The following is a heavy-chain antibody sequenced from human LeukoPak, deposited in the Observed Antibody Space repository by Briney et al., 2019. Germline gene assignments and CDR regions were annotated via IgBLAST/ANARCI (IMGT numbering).Heavy chain of an antibody. Sequence: SETLSLTCSVSGGSISSYYWSWIRQPPRKGLEWIGYTYYSGSTNYNPSLRSRVTISVDTSKNQFSLKLTSVTAADTAVYFCARHKRGDGYSGYDSFDYWGQGTLVTVSS. J-gene: IGHJ4*02. CDR2: TYYSGST. CDR1: GGSISSYY. V-gene: IGHV4-59*08. CDR3: ARHKRGDGYSGYDSFDY. D-gene: IGHD5-12*01.